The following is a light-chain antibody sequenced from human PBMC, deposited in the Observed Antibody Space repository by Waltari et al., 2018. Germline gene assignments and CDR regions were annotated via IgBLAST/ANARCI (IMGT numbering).Light chain of an antibody. Sequence: QLVLTQSPSASASLGASVTLTCTLPGGHSGTAIPWPQQQPEKGPRYLMKLNSDGSHHKGDGIPDRFSGSSSGAERYLSISSVQSEDEADYYCQTWGTDSRVFGGGTKLTVL. CDR2: LNSDGSH. CDR1: GGHSGTA. CDR3: QTWGTDSRV. J-gene: IGLJ3*02. V-gene: IGLV4-69*01.